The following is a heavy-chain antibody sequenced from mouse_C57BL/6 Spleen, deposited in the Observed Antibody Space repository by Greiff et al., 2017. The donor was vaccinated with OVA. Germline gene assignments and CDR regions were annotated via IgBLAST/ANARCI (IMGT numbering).Heavy chain of an antibody. CDR1: GFTFSDYG. V-gene: IGHV5-17*01. D-gene: IGHD2-12*01. CDR2: ISSGSSTI. CDR3: AILRRGVDY. J-gene: IGHJ4*01. Sequence: EVKLVESGGGLVKPGGSLKLSCAASGFTFSDYGMHWVRQAPEKGLEWVAYISSGSSTIYYADTVKGRFTISRDNAKSTLFLQMTSLRSEDTAMYYCAILRRGVDYWGQGTSVTVSS.